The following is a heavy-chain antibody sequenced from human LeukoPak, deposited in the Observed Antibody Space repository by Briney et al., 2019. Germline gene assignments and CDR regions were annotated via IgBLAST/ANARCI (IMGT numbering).Heavy chain of an antibody. V-gene: IGHV4-39*07. J-gene: IGHJ4*02. CDR1: GDSISSNNCF. Sequence: SGTLSLTCTVSGDSISSNNCFWGWIRQPPGKGLEWIGSMCYSGATYYNPPLKSRVTMSVDTSKKQFSLKLSSVTAADTAVYYCVKDRGNHTTDYWGQGTLVTVSS. D-gene: IGHD1-14*01. CDR2: MCYSGAT. CDR3: VKDRGNHTTDY.